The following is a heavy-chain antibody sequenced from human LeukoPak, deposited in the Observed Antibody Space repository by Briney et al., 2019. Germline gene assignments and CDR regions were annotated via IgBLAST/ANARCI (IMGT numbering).Heavy chain of an antibody. Sequence: GGSLRLSCAASGFTFDDYAMHWVRQAPGKGLEWVSLISWDGGSTYYADSVKGRFTISRDNSKNSLYLQMNSLRTEDTALYYCAKDKGGDIVATRFDYWGQGTLVTVSS. CDR2: ISWDGGST. CDR3: AKDKGGDIVATRFDY. D-gene: IGHD5-12*01. V-gene: IGHV3-43*01. CDR1: GFTFDDYA. J-gene: IGHJ4*02.